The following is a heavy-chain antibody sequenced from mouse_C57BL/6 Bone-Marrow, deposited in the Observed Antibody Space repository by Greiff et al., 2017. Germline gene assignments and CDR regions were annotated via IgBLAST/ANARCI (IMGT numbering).Heavy chain of an antibody. D-gene: IGHD1-1*01. Sequence: VQLQQSGAELVKPGASVKLSCTASGFNIKDYYMHWVKQRTEQGLGWIGRIDPEDGETKSAPQFPGKATITAHTSYKAASLQLSSLTSEDTAVYYCARTGSSPWCAYWGQGTLVTVSA. CDR2: IDPEDGET. V-gene: IGHV14-2*01. CDR1: GFNIKDYY. J-gene: IGHJ3*01. CDR3: ARTGSSPWCAY.